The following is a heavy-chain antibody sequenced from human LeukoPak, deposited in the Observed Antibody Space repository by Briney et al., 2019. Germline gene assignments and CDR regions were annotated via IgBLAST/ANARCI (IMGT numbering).Heavy chain of an antibody. CDR1: GFTFSSYS. CDR2: ISSSSSTI. J-gene: IGHJ4*02. D-gene: IGHD3-9*01. Sequence: QAGGSLRLSCAAPGFTFSSYSMNWVRQAPGKGLEWVSYISSSSSTIYYADSVKGRFTISRDNAKNSLYLQMNSLRAEDTAVYYCAGSPSYYDILTGYYSAGDYWGQGTLVTVSS. V-gene: IGHV3-48*04. CDR3: AGSPSYYDILTGYYSAGDY.